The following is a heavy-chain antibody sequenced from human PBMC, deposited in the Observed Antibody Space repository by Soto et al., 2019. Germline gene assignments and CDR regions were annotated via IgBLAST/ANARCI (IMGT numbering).Heavy chain of an antibody. CDR1: GGSISSYY. J-gene: IGHJ5*02. Sequence: SETLSLTYTVSGGSISSYYWSWIRQPPGKGLEWIGYIYYSGSTNYNPSLKSRVTISVDTSKNQFSLKLSSVTAADTAVYYCARHRALDWFDPWGQGTLVTVSS. D-gene: IGHD3-10*01. V-gene: IGHV4-59*08. CDR3: ARHRALDWFDP. CDR2: IYYSGST.